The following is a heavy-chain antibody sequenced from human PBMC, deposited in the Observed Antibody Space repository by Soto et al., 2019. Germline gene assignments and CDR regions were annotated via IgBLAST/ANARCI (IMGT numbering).Heavy chain of an antibody. Sequence: GGSLRLSCAASGFTFSSYGMRWVRQAPGKGLEWVAVIWYDGSNKYYADSVKGRFTISRDNSKNTLYLQMNSLRAEDTAVYYCARDFSTIFWQSGYFDYWGQGTLVTVSS. CDR3: ARDFSTIFWQSGYFDY. V-gene: IGHV3-33*01. CDR2: IWYDGSNK. D-gene: IGHD3-9*01. J-gene: IGHJ4*02. CDR1: GFTFSSYG.